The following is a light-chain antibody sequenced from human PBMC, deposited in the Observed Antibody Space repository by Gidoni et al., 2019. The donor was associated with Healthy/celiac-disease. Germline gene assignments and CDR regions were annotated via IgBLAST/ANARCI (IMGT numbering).Light chain of an antibody. V-gene: IGKV3-15*01. CDR1: QSVSSN. CDR2: GAS. Sequence: EIVMTQSPATLSVSPGERATLSCRASQSVSSNLAWYQQKPGQAPMLLIYGASTRATGIPARFSGSGSGTEFTLTISSLQSEYCAVYYCQQYNNWPPITFGQGTRLEIK. CDR3: QQYNNWPPIT. J-gene: IGKJ5*01.